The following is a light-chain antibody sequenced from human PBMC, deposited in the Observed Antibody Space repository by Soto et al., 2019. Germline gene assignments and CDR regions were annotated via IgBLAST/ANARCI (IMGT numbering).Light chain of an antibody. CDR2: GNG. CDR3: QSYDNSLSGSEV. V-gene: IGLV1-40*01. CDR1: SSNIGAGHD. Sequence: QSVLTQPPSVSGAPGQRVTISCTGSSSNIGAGHDVHWYQQLPGTAPKLLIYGNGNRPSGVPDRFSGSKSGTSASLAITGLQAEDEADYYCQSYDNSLSGSEVFGTGTKLTVL. J-gene: IGLJ1*01.